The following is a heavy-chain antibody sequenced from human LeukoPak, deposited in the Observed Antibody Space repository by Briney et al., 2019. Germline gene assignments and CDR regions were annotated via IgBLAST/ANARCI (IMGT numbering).Heavy chain of an antibody. CDR1: GFSFNSYA. J-gene: IGHJ4*02. Sequence: PGGSLRLSCAASGFSFNSYAMSWVRQAPGKGLEWVSAISGSGGRTHFADSVKGRFTISRDKSKNTMSLQMNSLRAEDTAVYYCAKVDTSGYYEILDYWGQGTLVTVSS. D-gene: IGHD3-22*01. V-gene: IGHV3-23*01. CDR3: AKVDTSGYYEILDY. CDR2: ISGSGGRT.